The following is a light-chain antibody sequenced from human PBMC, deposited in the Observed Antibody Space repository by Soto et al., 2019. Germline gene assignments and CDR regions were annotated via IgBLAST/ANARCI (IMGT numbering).Light chain of an antibody. V-gene: IGLV2-23*02. CDR3: CSNGGTRDFVV. J-gene: IGLJ2*01. Sequence: QSALTQPASVSGSPGQSITISCTGSNSDVGSYDLVSWYQQHPGEAPKLMIYETTKRPSGISNRFSGSKSGTAASLTISGLQAEDEADYYCCSNGGTRDFVVFGGGTKVTVL. CDR2: ETT. CDR1: NSDVGSYDL.